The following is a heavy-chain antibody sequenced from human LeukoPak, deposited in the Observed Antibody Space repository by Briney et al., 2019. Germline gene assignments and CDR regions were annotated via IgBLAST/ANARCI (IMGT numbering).Heavy chain of an antibody. Sequence: PGGSLRLSCAASGFTVSNNYMSWVRQAPGKGLEWVSIIYSGGSTYYADSVKGRFTISRDNSKNTLYLQMNSLRADDTAVYYCAKGALAVRQSAFDIWGQGTMVTVSS. D-gene: IGHD6-6*01. CDR2: IYSGGST. CDR3: AKGALAVRQSAFDI. V-gene: IGHV3-53*01. J-gene: IGHJ3*02. CDR1: GFTVSNNY.